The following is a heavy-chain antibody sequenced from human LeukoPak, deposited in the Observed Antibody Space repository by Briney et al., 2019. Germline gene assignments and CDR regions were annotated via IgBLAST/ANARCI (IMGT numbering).Heavy chain of an antibody. CDR2: INPNSGGT. J-gene: IGHJ4*02. D-gene: IGHD1-26*01. CDR3: ARVVGATRRLDY. CDR1: GYTFTGYY. Sequence: GESLKISCKGSGYTFTGYYMHWVRQAPGQGLEWMGWINPNSGGTNYAQKFQGRVTMTRDTSISTAYMELSRLRSDDTAVYYCARVVGATRRLDYWGQGTLVTVSS. V-gene: IGHV1-2*02.